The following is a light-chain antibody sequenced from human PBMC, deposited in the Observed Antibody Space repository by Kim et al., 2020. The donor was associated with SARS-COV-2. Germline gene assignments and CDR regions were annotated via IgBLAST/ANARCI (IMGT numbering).Light chain of an antibody. V-gene: IGLV1-51*01. CDR1: ISNIGNNF. CDR2: DNN. J-gene: IGLJ3*02. Sequence: QSVLTQPPSLSAAPGQKVVISCSGSISNIGNNFVSWYQQLPGTAPKLVIYDNNKRPSGIPGRFSGSKSGTSGTLVIAGLQTGDEADYYCGTWDSSLTAVVFGGGTQLTVL. CDR3: GTWDSSLTAVV.